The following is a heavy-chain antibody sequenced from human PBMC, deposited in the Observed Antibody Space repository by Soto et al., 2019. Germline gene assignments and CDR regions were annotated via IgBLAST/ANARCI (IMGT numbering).Heavy chain of an antibody. V-gene: IGHV4-34*01. CDR2: INHSGST. CDR3: ARRRGTYYYDSSGSPTDY. Sequence: SETLSLTCAVYGGSFSGYYWSWIRQPPGKGLEWIGEINHSGSTNYNPSLKSRVTISVDTSKNQFSLKLSSVTAADTAVYYCARRRGTYYYDSSGSPTDYWGQGTLVTVSS. CDR1: GGSFSGYY. J-gene: IGHJ4*02. D-gene: IGHD3-22*01.